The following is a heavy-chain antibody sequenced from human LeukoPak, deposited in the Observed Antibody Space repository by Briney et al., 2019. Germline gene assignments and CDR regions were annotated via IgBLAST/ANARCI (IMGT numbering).Heavy chain of an antibody. CDR3: ARDSLPQGADY. CDR2: INPSGGST. J-gene: IGHJ4*02. CDR1: GYTFISYY. D-gene: IGHD3-16*01. V-gene: IGHV1-46*01. Sequence: ASVKVSRKASGYTFISYYMHWVRQAPGQGLEWMGIINPSGGSTSYAQKFQGRVTMTRDTSTSTVYMELSSLRSEDTAVYYCARDSLPQGADYWGQGTLVTVSS.